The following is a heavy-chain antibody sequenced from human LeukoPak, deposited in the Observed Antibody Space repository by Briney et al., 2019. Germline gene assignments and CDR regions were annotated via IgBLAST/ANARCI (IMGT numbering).Heavy chain of an antibody. CDR3: AVIQRGDFWSGRGDEGFDY. V-gene: IGHV1-2*02. CDR2: INPNSGGT. Sequence: ASVKVSCRASGYTFTGYYMHWVRQAPGQGREWMGWINPNSGGTNDAQKFQARVTMTRDTSISTAYMELSRLRSDDTAVYYCAVIQRGDFWSGRGDEGFDYWGQGTLVTVSS. CDR1: GYTFTGYY. D-gene: IGHD3-3*01. J-gene: IGHJ4*02.